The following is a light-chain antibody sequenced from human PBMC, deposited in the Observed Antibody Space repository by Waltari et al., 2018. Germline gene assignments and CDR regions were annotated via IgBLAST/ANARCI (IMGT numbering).Light chain of an antibody. CDR3: QQTYTTPRT. V-gene: IGKV1-39*01. CDR2: DAS. CDR1: QKISSY. Sequence: DIQMTQSPSSLSASVEDRVTITCRASQKISSYLNWYQQKPGTAPRLLIYDASRLQSGVPSRFSGSGSGTDFTLTISSLQPEDFGTYYCQQTYTTPRTFGQGTKVEPK. J-gene: IGKJ1*01.